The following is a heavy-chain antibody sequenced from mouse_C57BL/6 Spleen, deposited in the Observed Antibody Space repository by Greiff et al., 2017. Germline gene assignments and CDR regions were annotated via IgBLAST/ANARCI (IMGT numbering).Heavy chain of an antibody. D-gene: IGHD1-1*01. Sequence: QVQLQQPGAELVQPGASVKLSCKASGYTFTSYWMQWVKQRPGQGLAWIGEIDPSDSYTNYNQKFKGKATLTVDTSSSTAYMQHRSLTSEDSAVYYCARTCGSSPGYWGQGTTLTVSA. CDR3: ARTCGSSPGY. J-gene: IGHJ2*01. V-gene: IGHV1-50*01. CDR2: IDPSDSYT. CDR1: GYTFTSYW.